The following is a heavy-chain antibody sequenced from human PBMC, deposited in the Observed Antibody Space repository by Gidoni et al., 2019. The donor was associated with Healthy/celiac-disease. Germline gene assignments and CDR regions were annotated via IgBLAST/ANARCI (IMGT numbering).Heavy chain of an antibody. CDR1: VFTFSNAW. D-gene: IGHD1-26*01. J-gene: IGHJ4*02. CDR3: TTPELVGAKSNGKN. V-gene: IGHV3-15*01. Sequence: EVQLVESGGGLVKPGGSIRLYCAASVFTFSNAWLSWVRQAPGKGLEWVGRIKSKTDGGTTDYAAPVKGRFTIARNDSKNTLYLQMNSLKTEDTAVYYCTTPELVGAKSNGKNWGQGTLVTVSS. CDR2: IKSKTDGGTT.